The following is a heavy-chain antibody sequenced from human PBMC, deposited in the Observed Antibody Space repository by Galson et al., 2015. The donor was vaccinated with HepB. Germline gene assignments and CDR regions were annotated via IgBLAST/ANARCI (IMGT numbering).Heavy chain of an antibody. V-gene: IGHV3-74*01. J-gene: IGHJ4*02. Sequence: LRLSCAASGFTFSSYWMHWVRQAPGKGLVWVSRINSDRSSTSYADSVKGRFTISRDNAKNTLYLQMNSLRAEDTAVYYCARVNIAAAGHFDYWGQGTLVTVSS. CDR2: INSDRSST. CDR3: ARVNIAAAGHFDY. CDR1: GFTFSSYW. D-gene: IGHD6-13*01.